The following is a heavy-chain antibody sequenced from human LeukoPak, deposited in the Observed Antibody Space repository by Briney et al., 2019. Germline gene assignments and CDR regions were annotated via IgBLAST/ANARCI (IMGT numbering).Heavy chain of an antibody. J-gene: IGHJ4*02. Sequence: GGSLRLSCAASGFIFDNYNMNWVRQAQGKGLEWVSYISRSGSTIHYADSVKGRFTISRDNAENSLYLQMNSLRVEDTAVYYCARAPTVLVGYCSSSSCQADYWGQGTLVTVSS. D-gene: IGHD2-2*01. V-gene: IGHV3-48*04. CDR1: GFIFDNYN. CDR2: ISRSGSTI. CDR3: ARAPTVLVGYCSSSSCQADY.